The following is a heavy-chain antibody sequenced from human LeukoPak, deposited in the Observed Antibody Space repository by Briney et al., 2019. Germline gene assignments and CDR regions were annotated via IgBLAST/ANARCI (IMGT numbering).Heavy chain of an antibody. D-gene: IGHD3-10*01. V-gene: IGHV4-59*01. CDR2: ISYSETT. CDR1: GGSISSFY. Sequence: SETLSLPCTVSGGSISSFYWSWIRQPPGKGLEYIGYISYSETTSYNPSLKSRVTISVDTSKNQFSLKLTSVTAADTAVYYCATGSMVRGVDPNYYYGMDVWGQGTTVTVSS. J-gene: IGHJ6*02. CDR3: ATGSMVRGVDPNYYYGMDV.